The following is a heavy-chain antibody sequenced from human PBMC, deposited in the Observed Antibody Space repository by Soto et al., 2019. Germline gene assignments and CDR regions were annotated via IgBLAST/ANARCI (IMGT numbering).Heavy chain of an antibody. J-gene: IGHJ3*02. CDR3: ARLFGGYSGSHADEFDI. CDR1: GFSFSRFA. V-gene: IGHV3-30-3*01. D-gene: IGHD1-26*01. Sequence: QVQRVESGGDVVQPGRSLRLSCAGSGFSFSRFAIHWVRQAPGKGLEWVAVITYDGSNQYYADSVKGRFTGSRDNSRSTVYLQMNNLRSEDTAIYYCARLFGGYSGSHADEFDIWGQGTMVPVSS. CDR2: ITYDGSNQ.